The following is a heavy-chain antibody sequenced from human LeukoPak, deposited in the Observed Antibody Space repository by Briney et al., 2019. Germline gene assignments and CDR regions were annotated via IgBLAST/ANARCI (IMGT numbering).Heavy chain of an antibody. D-gene: IGHD5-18*01. CDR3: ARFGGYSYGSGFDY. CDR1: GGSISSGSYY. J-gene: IGHJ4*02. Sequence: PSQTLSLTCTVSGGSISSGSYYWSWIRQPAGKGLEWIGRIYTSGSTNYNPSLKSRVTISVDTSKNRFSLKLSSVTAADTAVYYCARFGGYSYGSGFDYWGQGTLVTVSS. V-gene: IGHV4-61*02. CDR2: IYTSGST.